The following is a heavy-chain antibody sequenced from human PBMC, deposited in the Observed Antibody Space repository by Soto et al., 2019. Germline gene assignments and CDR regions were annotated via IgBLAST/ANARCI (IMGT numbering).Heavy chain of an antibody. V-gene: IGHV4-34*01. J-gene: IGHJ6*02. D-gene: IGHD3-16*02. CDR2: INHSGST. CDR1: GGSFSGYY. Sequence: QVQLQQWGAGLLKPSETLSLTCAVYGGSFSGYYWSWIRQPPGNGLEWIGEINHSGSTNYNPSLKSRVTISVDSSKNQFSLKPSSVTAADTAVYYCSRGLSVYYSYGMDVWGQGTTVTVSS. CDR3: SRGLSVYYSYGMDV.